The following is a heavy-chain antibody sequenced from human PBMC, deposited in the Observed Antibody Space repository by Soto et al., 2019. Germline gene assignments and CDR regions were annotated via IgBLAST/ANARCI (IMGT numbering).Heavy chain of an antibody. Sequence: QVQLVQSGAEVKKPGSSVKVSCKASGGTFSSYAISCVRQAPGQGLEWMGGIIPISGPANYAQKFQGRVTITADESTCTAYMELSSLRSEDTAVYDCAVTVTTHYGMDVWGQGTTVTVSA. V-gene: IGHV1-69*01. CDR3: AVTVTTHYGMDV. CDR1: GGTFSSYA. J-gene: IGHJ6*01. CDR2: IIPISGPA. D-gene: IGHD4-17*01.